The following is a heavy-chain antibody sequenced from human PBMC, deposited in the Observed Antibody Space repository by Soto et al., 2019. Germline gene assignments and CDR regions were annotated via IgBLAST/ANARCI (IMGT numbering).Heavy chain of an antibody. J-gene: IGHJ4*02. V-gene: IGHV1-18*01. CDR1: GYTFTSYG. CDR3: ARVDTAMVMWYFDY. CDR2: ISAYNGNT. D-gene: IGHD5-18*01. Sequence: QVQLVQSGAEVKKLGASVKVSCKASGYTFTSYGISWVRQAPGQGLEWMGWISAYNGNTNYAQNLQGRVTMTTDTSTSTAYMELRSLRSGDTAVYYCARVDTAMVMWYFDYWGQGTLVTVSS.